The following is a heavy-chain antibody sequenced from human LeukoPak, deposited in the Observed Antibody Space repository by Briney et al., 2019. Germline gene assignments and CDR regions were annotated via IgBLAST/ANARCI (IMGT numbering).Heavy chain of an antibody. V-gene: IGHV7-4-1*02. CDR1: GYTFTSYA. CDR3: ARGTNYYGSGSYGYYYYYMDV. Sequence: GASLKVSCKASGYTFTSYAMNWVRQAPGQGLEWMGWINTNTGNPTYAQGFTGRFVFSLDTSASTAYLQISSLKAEDTAVYYCARGTNYYGSGSYGYYYYYMDVWGKGTTVTVSS. J-gene: IGHJ6*03. CDR2: INTNTGNP. D-gene: IGHD3-10*01.